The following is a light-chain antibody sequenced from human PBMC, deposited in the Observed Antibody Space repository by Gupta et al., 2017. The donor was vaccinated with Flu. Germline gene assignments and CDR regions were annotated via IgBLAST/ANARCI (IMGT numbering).Light chain of an antibody. CDR3: QRRGNWPPYT. CDR2: DAS. J-gene: IGKJ2*01. Sequence: EIVLTQSPATLSLSPGDRATLSCRASQSVGSYLAWYQQKPGQAPRLLIYDASNRAVGTPVRFSGSGTGTDFTLTISRVEPEDFAVYYCQRRGNWPPYTFGQGTKLEIK. V-gene: IGKV3-11*01. CDR1: QSVGSY.